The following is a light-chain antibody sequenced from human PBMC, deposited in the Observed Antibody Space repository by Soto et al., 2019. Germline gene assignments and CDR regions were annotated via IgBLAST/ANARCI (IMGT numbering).Light chain of an antibody. CDR2: AAS. J-gene: IGKJ4*01. V-gene: IGKV1-12*01. Sequence: DLQMTQSPSSVSASVGDRVTITCRASQGIYNWLAWYQQKPGKAPKLLIYAASSLQSGVPSRFSGSGSGTDFTLTISSLQPEDFAAYYCQQADSFPLTFSGGTKVEIK. CDR3: QQADSFPLT. CDR1: QGIYNW.